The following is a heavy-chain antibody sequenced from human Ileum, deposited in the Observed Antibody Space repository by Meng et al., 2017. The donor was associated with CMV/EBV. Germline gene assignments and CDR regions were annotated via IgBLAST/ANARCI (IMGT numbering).Heavy chain of an antibody. CDR1: GFVFSTSA. CDR2: LSPGGGAT. V-gene: IGHV3-23*01. Sequence: GESLKISCAASGFVFSTSAMSWVRQAPGKGLEWVAGLSPGGGATYYAQSVRGRFTVSRDNSKNMVFLQLNSLRAEDTAVYYCAKGHNTAGFHPSYYGLDVWGQGTTVTGAS. J-gene: IGHJ6*01. D-gene: IGHD2-8*02. CDR3: AKGHNTAGFHPSYYGLDV.